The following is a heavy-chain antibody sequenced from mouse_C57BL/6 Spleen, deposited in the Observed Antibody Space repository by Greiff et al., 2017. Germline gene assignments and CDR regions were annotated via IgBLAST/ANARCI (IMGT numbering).Heavy chain of an antibody. Sequence: QVQLQQPGAELVMPGASVKLSCKASGYTFTSYWMHWVKQRPGQGLEWIGEIDPSDSYTNYNQKFKGKSTLTVDKSSSTAYMQLSSLTSEDSAVYYCARALYGNYPYAMDYWGQGTSVTVSS. CDR2: IDPSDSYT. CDR3: ARALYGNYPYAMDY. D-gene: IGHD2-1*01. CDR1: GYTFTSYW. V-gene: IGHV1-69*01. J-gene: IGHJ4*01.